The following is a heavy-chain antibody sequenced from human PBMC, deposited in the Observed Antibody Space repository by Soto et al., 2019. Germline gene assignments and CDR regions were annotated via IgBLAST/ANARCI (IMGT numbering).Heavy chain of an antibody. CDR1: SGSISSSNW. D-gene: IGHD3-9*01. CDR3: ARDYPSTNQKPVLRDFDWLSPTKHTYI. J-gene: IGHJ3*02. CDR2: IYHSGST. V-gene: IGHV4-4*02. Sequence: SETLSLTCAVSSGSISSSNWWSWVRQPPGKGLEWIGEIYHSGSTNYNPSLKSRVTISVDKSKNQFSLKLSSVTAADTAVYYCARDYPSTNQKPVLRDFDWLSPTKHTYIWGQGTMVTLAS.